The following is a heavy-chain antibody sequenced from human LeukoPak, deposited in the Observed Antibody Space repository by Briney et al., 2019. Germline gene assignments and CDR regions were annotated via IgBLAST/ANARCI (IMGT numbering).Heavy chain of an antibody. Sequence: SETLSLTCTVSGGSISSYYWSWIRQPPGKGLEWIGYIYYSGSTNYNPSLKSRVTISVDTSKNQFSLKLSSVTAADTAVYYCASQVLLWFGEPDQFDYWGQGTLVTVSS. CDR3: ASQVLLWFGEPDQFDY. J-gene: IGHJ4*02. D-gene: IGHD3-10*01. CDR2: IYYSGST. V-gene: IGHV4-59*08. CDR1: GGSISSYY.